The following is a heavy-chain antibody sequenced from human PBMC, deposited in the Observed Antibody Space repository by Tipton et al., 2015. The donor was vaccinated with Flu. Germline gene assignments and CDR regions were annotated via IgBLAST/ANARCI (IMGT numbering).Heavy chain of an antibody. V-gene: IGHV4-61*05. D-gene: IGHD2-2*01. CDR1: GDSIGSPYY. Sequence: TLSLTCSVSGDSIGSPYYWGWIRQPPGKGLEWIGYIYNSAYTKYNPSLESRVTISADTPKKQFSLQLRSVTAADTAVYYFANDPSLGMPDYFDHCGQGTLVTASS. CDR2: IYNSAYT. CDR3: ANDPSLGMPDYFDH. J-gene: IGHJ4*02.